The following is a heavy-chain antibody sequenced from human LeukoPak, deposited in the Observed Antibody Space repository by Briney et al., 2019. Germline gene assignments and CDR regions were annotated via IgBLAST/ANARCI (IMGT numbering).Heavy chain of an antibody. V-gene: IGHV3-30*02. D-gene: IGHD3-10*01. J-gene: IGHJ4*02. CDR1: GFTFSVYG. Sequence: GGSLRLSCAASGFTFSVYGMHWVRQAPGKGLEWVSFIRSDGSNKYYTESVKGRFTVSRDNSNNTLYLQMNSLRVEVTAVYYCATQFGSGTLANEYDYWGQGSLVTVSS. CDR2: IRSDGSNK. CDR3: ATQFGSGTLANEYDY.